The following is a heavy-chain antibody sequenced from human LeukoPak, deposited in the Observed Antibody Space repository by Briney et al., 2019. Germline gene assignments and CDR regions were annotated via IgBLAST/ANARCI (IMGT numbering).Heavy chain of an antibody. Sequence: GGSLRLSCAASGFTFSSYGMHWVRQAPGKGLEWVAVMSYEGTNRYYADSVKGRFTISRDNSKNTLYLLMNSLRAEDTAVYYCAKDVARLDYFDYWGQGTLVTVSS. D-gene: IGHD3-9*01. V-gene: IGHV3-30*18. J-gene: IGHJ4*02. CDR1: GFTFSSYG. CDR2: MSYEGTNR. CDR3: AKDVARLDYFDY.